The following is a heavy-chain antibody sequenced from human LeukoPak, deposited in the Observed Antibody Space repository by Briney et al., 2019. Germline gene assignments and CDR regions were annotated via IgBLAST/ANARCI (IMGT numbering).Heavy chain of an antibody. V-gene: IGHV3-74*01. CDR1: GFTFSSYW. D-gene: IGHD2-15*01. Sequence: GGSLRLSCAASGFTFSSYWMHWVRQAPGKGLVWVSRINSDGSSTSYADSVKGRFTISRDNAKNTLYLQMNSLRAEDTAVYYCASGGGNPTVYGWGQGTLVTVSS. J-gene: IGHJ4*02. CDR2: INSDGSST. CDR3: ASGGGNPTVYG.